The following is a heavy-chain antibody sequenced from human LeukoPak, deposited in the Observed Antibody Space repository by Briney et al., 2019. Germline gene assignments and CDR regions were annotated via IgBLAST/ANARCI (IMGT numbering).Heavy chain of an antibody. CDR3: AKTLAVAGTENYFDY. CDR1: GFTFSSYS. CDR2: IRYDGSNK. D-gene: IGHD6-19*01. Sequence: GGSLRLSCAASGFTFSSYSMNWVRQAPGKGLEWVTFIRYDGSNKYYADSVKGRFTISRDNSKNTLYLQMNSLRAEDTAVYYCAKTLAVAGTENYFDYWGQGTLVTVSS. J-gene: IGHJ4*02. V-gene: IGHV3-30*02.